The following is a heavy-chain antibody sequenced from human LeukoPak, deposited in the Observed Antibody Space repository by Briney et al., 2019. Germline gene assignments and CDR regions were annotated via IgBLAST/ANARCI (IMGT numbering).Heavy chain of an antibody. D-gene: IGHD3-22*01. Sequence: ASVKVSCKASGYTFTSYYMHWVRQAPGQGLEWMGIINPSGGSTSYAQKFQGRVTMTRDMSTSTVYMELSSLRSEDTAVYYCAREEGYYYDSSGADHSRDAGYFQHWGQGTLVTVSS. CDR3: AREEGYYYDSSGADHSRDAGYFQH. CDR2: INPSGGST. J-gene: IGHJ1*01. V-gene: IGHV1-46*01. CDR1: GYTFTSYY.